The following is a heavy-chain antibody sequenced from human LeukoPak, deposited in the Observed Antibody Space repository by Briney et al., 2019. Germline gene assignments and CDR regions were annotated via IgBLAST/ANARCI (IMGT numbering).Heavy chain of an antibody. J-gene: IGHJ4*02. Sequence: GESLKISCKASGYSFTNYWIGWVRQMPGKGLEWMGIIYPGDSDTRYSPSFQGQVTISADKSISTAYLQWSSLKASDTAMYYCARPLLDSGDHGDFWGQGTLVTVSS. D-gene: IGHD4-17*01. CDR3: ARPLLDSGDHGDF. V-gene: IGHV5-51*01. CDR1: GYSFTNYW. CDR2: IYPGDSDT.